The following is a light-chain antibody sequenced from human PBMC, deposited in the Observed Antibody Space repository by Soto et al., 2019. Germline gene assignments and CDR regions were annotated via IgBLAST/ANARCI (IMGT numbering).Light chain of an antibody. J-gene: IGLJ1*01. Sequence: QSALTQPASVSGSPGQSITISCTGTSSDVGGYNYVXXXXXXXXXXPKLMIYEVSKRPSGVSNRFSGSKSGNTASLTISGLQAEDEADYYCSSYTSSSTRVFGTGTKVTVL. CDR3: SSYTSSSTRV. CDR1: SSDVGGYNY. V-gene: IGLV2-14*01. CDR2: EVS.